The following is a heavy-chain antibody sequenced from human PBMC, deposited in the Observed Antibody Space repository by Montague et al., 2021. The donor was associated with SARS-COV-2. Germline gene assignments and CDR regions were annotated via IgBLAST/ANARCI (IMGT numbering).Heavy chain of an antibody. V-gene: IGHV3-30-3*01. CDR3: ARDVFPPSSRPAEYFQH. CDR1: GFTFSSYA. D-gene: IGHD6-13*01. Sequence: SLRLSCAASGFTFSSYAMHWVRQAPGKGLEWVAVISYDGSNKYYADSVKGRFTISRDNSKNTLYLQMNSLRAEDTAVCYCARDVFPPSSRPAEYFQHWGQGTLVTVSS. CDR2: ISYDGSNK. J-gene: IGHJ1*01.